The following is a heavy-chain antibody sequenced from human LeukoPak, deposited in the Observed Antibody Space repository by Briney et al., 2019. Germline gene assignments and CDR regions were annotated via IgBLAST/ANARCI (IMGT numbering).Heavy chain of an antibody. CDR1: GFTVSSKY. V-gene: IGHV3-11*01. D-gene: IGHD2-2*01. CDR3: ARVYCCRTSCLGLDV. Sequence: GESLRLSCVASGFTVSSKYMTWIRQTPAQGLEWVSYISSSGSTIYYAVSVKGRFTISRDNAKNSLYLQMNSLRAEDTAVYYCARVYCCRTSCLGLDVWGRRTTVTVSS. J-gene: IGHJ6*02. CDR2: ISSSGSTI.